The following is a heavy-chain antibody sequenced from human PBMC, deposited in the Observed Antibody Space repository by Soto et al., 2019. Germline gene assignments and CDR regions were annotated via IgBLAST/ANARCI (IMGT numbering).Heavy chain of an antibody. V-gene: IGHV4-31*03. J-gene: IGHJ4*02. CDR1: GGSISSGGYY. CDR2: IYYSGST. D-gene: IGHD4-17*01. CDR3: ARERGGTVTTDPRHFDY. Sequence: PSETLSLTCTVSGGSISSGGYYWSWIRQHPGKGLEWIGYIYYSGSTYYNPSLKSRVNISVDTSKNQFSLKLSSVTAADTAVYYCARERGGTVTTDPRHFDYWGQGTLVTVSS.